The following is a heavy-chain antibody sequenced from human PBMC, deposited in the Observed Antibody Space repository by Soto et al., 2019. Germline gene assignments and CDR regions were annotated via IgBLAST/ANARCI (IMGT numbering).Heavy chain of an antibody. CDR2: ISYDGSNK. CDR3: AKGGNRRYCSSTSCSPFS. J-gene: IGHJ5*02. Sequence: GGSLRLSCAASGFTFSSYGMHWVRQAPGKGLEWVAVISYDGSNKYYADSVKGRFTISRDNSKNTLYLQMNSLRAEDTVVYYWAKGGNRRYCSSTSCSPFSWGQGTLVTVSS. V-gene: IGHV3-30*18. D-gene: IGHD2-2*01. CDR1: GFTFSSYG.